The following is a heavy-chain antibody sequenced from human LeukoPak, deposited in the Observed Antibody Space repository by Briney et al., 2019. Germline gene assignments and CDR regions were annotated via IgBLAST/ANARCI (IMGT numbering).Heavy chain of an antibody. CDR3: AREDYYGSGSYYPNAFDI. CDR1: GGSISSGGYY. J-gene: IGHJ3*02. CDR2: IYHSGNT. Sequence: SETLSLTCTVSGGSISSGGYYWSWIRQPPGKGLEWIGYIYHSGNTYYNPSLKSRVTISVDKSKNQFSLKLSSVTAADTAVYYCAREDYYGSGSYYPNAFDIWGQGTMVTVSS. D-gene: IGHD3-10*01. V-gene: IGHV4-30-2*01.